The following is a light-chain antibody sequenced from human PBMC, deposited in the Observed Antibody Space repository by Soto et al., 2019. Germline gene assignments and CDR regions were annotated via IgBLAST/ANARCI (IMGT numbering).Light chain of an antibody. CDR2: AAS. J-gene: IGKJ2*01. V-gene: IGKV1-39*01. CDR1: QDISGY. CDR3: QQSDSTPYT. Sequence: DIPMTQSPSSLSASVGDRVTITCRASQDISGYLNWYQQKPGKAPKLLIYAASSLQSGVPSRFSGSGSGTDFTLTIRSLQPEDFATYYCQQSDSTPYTFGQGTKLEIK.